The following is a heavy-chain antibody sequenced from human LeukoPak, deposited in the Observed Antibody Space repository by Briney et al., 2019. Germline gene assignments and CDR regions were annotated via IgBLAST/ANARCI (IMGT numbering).Heavy chain of an antibody. V-gene: IGHV4-34*01. J-gene: IGHJ3*02. CDR1: GGSFSGYY. CDR2: INHSGST. CDR3: ARGRRGAQPLSPAFDI. Sequence: PPETPSPPCAVYGGSFSGYYWSWIRQPPGKGLEWVGEINHSGSTNYNQSLKSRVNISVHMSKNQFSLKVTSVTAADTAVYYCARGRRGAQPLSPAFDIWGQGTMVTVSS. D-gene: IGHD3-10*01.